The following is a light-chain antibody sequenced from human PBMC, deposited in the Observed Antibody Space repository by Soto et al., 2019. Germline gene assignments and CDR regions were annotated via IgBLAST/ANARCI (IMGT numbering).Light chain of an antibody. Sequence: QSVLTQPASVSGSPGQSITISCTGASSDVSGHHYVSWYQNHPGNAPKLMIYEVSNRPSGVSKRFSGSKSGNTASLTISGLQDEDEADYYCTSYMSTSTSVVFGGGTQLTVL. V-gene: IGLV2-14*01. J-gene: IGLJ2*01. CDR1: SSDVSGHHY. CDR3: TSYMSTSTSVV. CDR2: EVS.